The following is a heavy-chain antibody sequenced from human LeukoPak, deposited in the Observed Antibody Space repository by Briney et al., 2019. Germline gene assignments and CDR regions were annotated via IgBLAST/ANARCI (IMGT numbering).Heavy chain of an antibody. CDR3: AKAVDSSGYEYLFDY. Sequence: PTGGSLRLSCAASGFTFDDYAMHWVRQAPGKGLEWVSGISWNSGSIGYADSVKGRFTISRDNAKNSLYLQMNSLRAEDMALYYCAKAVDSSGYEYLFDYWGQGTLVTVSS. V-gene: IGHV3-9*03. CDR1: GFTFDDYA. CDR2: ISWNSGSI. D-gene: IGHD3-22*01. J-gene: IGHJ4*02.